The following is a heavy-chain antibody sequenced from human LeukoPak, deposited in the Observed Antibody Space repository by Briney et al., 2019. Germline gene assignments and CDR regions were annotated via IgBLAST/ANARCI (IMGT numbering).Heavy chain of an antibody. J-gene: IGHJ3*02. Sequence: PVKVSCKASGYTFTGYYMHWVRQAPGQGLEWMGGIIPIFGTSNYAQKFQGRVTITAGESTSTAYMELSSLRSEDTAVYYCARDDGRYFDRLGHDAFDIWGQGTLVTVSS. CDR1: GYTFTGYY. CDR3: ARDDGRYFDRLGHDAFDI. CDR2: IIPIFGTS. D-gene: IGHD3-9*01. V-gene: IGHV1-69*13.